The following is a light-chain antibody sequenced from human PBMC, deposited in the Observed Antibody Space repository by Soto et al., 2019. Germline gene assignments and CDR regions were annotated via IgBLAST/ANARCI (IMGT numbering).Light chain of an antibody. J-gene: IGKJ1*01. CDR1: QGINSY. CDR3: QQSYSSPPT. CDR2: AAS. V-gene: IGKV1-39*01. Sequence: IQLTQSPSSLSASVGDRVTITCRASQGINSYLNWYQQKPGKAPKLLIFAASSLQSGVPSRFSGSRSGPDFTLTISSLQPEDVATYDGQQSYSSPPTFGQGTKVDIK.